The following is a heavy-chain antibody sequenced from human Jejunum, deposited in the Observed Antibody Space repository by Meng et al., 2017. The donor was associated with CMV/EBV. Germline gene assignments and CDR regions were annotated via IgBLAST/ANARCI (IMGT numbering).Heavy chain of an antibody. Sequence: QVQLQESGPGWVKPSQTLSLTCSVSGGSIGSGDYYWSWIRQPPGKGLEWIGYIHDTGSTYYNPSLKSRVDISLGTSRNHFSLTLSSVTAEDTAVYFCARGSIFVSFDSWGQGTLVTVSS. CDR1: GGSIGSGDYY. D-gene: IGHD3-3*01. J-gene: IGHJ4*02. CDR3: ARGSIFVSFDS. V-gene: IGHV4-30-4*08. CDR2: IHDTGST.